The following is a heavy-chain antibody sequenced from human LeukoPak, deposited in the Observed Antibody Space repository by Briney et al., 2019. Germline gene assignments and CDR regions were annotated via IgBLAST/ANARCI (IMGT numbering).Heavy chain of an antibody. CDR3: TRNPGMDV. J-gene: IGHJ6*02. CDR2: ISGGGSGT. Sequence: PGGSLRLSYAPSGFTFSSYAMSWVRQAPGKGLEWVAVISGGGSGTYYADSVRGRFTISRDNSKNTLYLQMNSLRTEDTAVYYCTRNPGMDVWGQGTTVTVSS. CDR1: GFTFSSYA. V-gene: IGHV3-23*01.